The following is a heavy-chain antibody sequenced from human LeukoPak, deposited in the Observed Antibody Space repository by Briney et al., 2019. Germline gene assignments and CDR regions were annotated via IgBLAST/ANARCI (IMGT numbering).Heavy chain of an antibody. CDR1: GFTFTSYG. J-gene: IGHJ6*03. V-gene: IGHV3-21*04. D-gene: IGHD2-15*01. CDR2: ISSSSSYI. CDR3: AKNGDRGAYCSGGSCYPYYYYMDV. Sequence: GGTLRLSCAASGFTFTSYGMNWVRQAPGKGLEWVSSISSSSSYIYYADSVKGRFTISRDNAKNSLYLQMNSLRAEDTAIYYCAKNGDRGAYCSGGSCYPYYYYMDVWGKGTTVTISS.